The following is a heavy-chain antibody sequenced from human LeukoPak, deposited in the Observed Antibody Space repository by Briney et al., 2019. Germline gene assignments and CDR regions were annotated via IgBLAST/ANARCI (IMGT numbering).Heavy chain of an antibody. D-gene: IGHD4-23*01. V-gene: IGHV3-30*02. Sequence: PGGSLRLSCVGSGFPFSSHGMHWVRQAPGKGLEWVAFIRYDGSNKYYRDSVKGRFNISRDNSNNTLHLQMNNLRLEDTAVYYCAKCRQAGGNPDFWGQGTLVTVSS. J-gene: IGHJ4*02. CDR1: GFPFSSHG. CDR3: AKCRQAGGNPDF. CDR2: IRYDGSNK.